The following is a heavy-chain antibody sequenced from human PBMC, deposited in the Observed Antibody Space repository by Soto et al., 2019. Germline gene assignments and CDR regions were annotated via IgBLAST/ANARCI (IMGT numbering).Heavy chain of an antibody. Sequence: QVQLVQSGDEVKKPGASVKVSCKASGYIFVNYGLAWARQAPRQGLEWMGWISPYTGNTHSASTVQGILTMTTDTSTSLPYVALGSRPATDTAVYYCGMVDKYGTPTPQDVWGQGTTVTVSS. J-gene: IGHJ6*02. CDR1: GYIFVNYG. D-gene: IGHD5-12*01. CDR3: GMVDKYGTPTPQDV. CDR2: ISPYTGNT. V-gene: IGHV1-18*01.